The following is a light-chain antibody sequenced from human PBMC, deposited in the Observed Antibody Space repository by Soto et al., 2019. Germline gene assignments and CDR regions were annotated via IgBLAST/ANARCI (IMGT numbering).Light chain of an antibody. CDR3: HQYENWPKT. CDR2: RAS. J-gene: IGKJ1*01. Sequence: EIVITQSPTTLSVSPGERATFSCRASQSISTNVAWFQQKPGQAPSLLIFRASIRASGVPARFSGSGSGTEFTLTISSLQSEDFAVYFCHQYENWPKTFGQRTKVDI. V-gene: IGKV3-15*01. CDR1: QSISTN.